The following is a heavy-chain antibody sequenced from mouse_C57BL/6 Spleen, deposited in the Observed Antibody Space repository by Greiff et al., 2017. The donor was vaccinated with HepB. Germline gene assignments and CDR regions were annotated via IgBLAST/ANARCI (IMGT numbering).Heavy chain of an antibody. V-gene: IGHV1-55*01. CDR3: ARTGYYFDY. CDR1: GYTFTSYW. Sequence: QVQLQEPGGGLVKPGGSVKMSCKASGYTFTSYWITWVKQRPGQGLEWIGDIYPGSGSTNYNEKFKRKATLTVDTPPSTAYMQLSSLTSEDSAVYYCARTGYYFDYWGQGTTLTVSS. CDR2: IYPGSGST. J-gene: IGHJ2*01.